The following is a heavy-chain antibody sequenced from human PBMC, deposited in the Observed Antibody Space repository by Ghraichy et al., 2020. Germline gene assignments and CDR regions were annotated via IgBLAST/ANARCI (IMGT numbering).Heavy chain of an antibody. Sequence: GESLNISCAASGFTFSNYVMSWVRHPPGKGLEWVSVIISSGGTTDYADSVKGRFTISRDNSKNTLNLQMNGLRAEDAAVYYCAKHSSSGYAEIDYWGQGTLVTVSS. CDR3: AKHSSSGYAEIDY. V-gene: IGHV3-23*01. D-gene: IGHD5-12*01. J-gene: IGHJ4*02. CDR2: IISSGGTT. CDR1: GFTFSNYV.